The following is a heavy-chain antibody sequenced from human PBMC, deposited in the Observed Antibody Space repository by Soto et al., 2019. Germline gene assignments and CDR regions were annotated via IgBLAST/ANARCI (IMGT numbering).Heavy chain of an antibody. J-gene: IGHJ4*02. D-gene: IGHD1-26*01. CDR1: GGSIRGDDYY. CDR2: MSYSGTT. CDR3: AGHNAVGGRPDY. Sequence: QLQLQESGPGLVKPSETLSLTCNVSGGSIRGDDYYWGWIRQPPGKGLEWIGTMSYSGTTYYHPSFKSRATISVDTSKRQFSLKLSSMTAPDTAVYYCAGHNAVGGRPDYWGQGTLVTVSS. V-gene: IGHV4-39*01.